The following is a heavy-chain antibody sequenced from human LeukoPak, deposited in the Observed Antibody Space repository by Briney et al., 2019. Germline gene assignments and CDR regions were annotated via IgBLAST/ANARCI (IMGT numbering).Heavy chain of an antibody. CDR3: ARGHYYYYGMDV. CDR1: GGSISSGGYY. CDR2: IYYSGST. V-gene: IGHV4-31*03. Sequence: SSETLSLTCTVSGGSISSGGYYWSWIRQHPGKGLEWIGYIYYSGSTYYNPSLKSRVTISVDTSKNQFSLKLSSVTAADTAVYYCARGHYYYYGMDVWGQGTTVTVSS. J-gene: IGHJ6*02.